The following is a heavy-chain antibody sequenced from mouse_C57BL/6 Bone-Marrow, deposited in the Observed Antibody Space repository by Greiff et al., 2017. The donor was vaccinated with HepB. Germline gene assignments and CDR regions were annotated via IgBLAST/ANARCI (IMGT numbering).Heavy chain of an antibody. CDR1: GFTFSSYG. D-gene: IGHD1-1*01. V-gene: IGHV5-6*01. Sequence: EVNLVESGGDLVKPGGSLKLSCAASGFTFSSYGMSWVRQTPDKRLEWVATISSGGSYTYYPDSVKGRFTISRDNAKNTLYLQMSSLKSEDTAMYYCARPDYYGSSYCWYFDVWGTGTTVTVSS. CDR3: ARPDYYGSSYCWYFDV. J-gene: IGHJ1*03. CDR2: ISSGGSYT.